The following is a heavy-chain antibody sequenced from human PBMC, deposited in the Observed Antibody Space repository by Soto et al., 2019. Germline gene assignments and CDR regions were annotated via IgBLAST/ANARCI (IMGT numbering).Heavy chain of an antibody. CDR1: GFTFDDYA. Sequence: PGGSLRLSCAASGFTFDDYAMHWVRQAPGKGLEWVSLISWDGGSTYYADSVKGRFTISRDNSKNSLYLQMNSLRAEDTALYYCAKDSQMRSSGWYHDWGQGTLVTVSS. J-gene: IGHJ4*02. CDR2: ISWDGGST. V-gene: IGHV3-43D*04. CDR3: AKDSQMRSSGWYHD. D-gene: IGHD6-19*01.